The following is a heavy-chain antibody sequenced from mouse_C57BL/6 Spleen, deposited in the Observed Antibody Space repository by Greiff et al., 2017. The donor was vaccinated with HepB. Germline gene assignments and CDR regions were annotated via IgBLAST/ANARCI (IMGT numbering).Heavy chain of an antibody. V-gene: IGHV1-52*01. Sequence: QVQLQQPGAELVRPGSSVKLSCKASGYTFTSYWMHWVKQRPIQGLEWIGNIDPSDSETHYNQKFKDKATLTVDKSSSTAYMQLSSLTSEDSAGYYCARRDHGYYGYWGQGTTLTVSS. D-gene: IGHD2-3*01. CDR1: GYTFTSYW. CDR2: IDPSDSET. J-gene: IGHJ2*01. CDR3: ARRDHGYYGY.